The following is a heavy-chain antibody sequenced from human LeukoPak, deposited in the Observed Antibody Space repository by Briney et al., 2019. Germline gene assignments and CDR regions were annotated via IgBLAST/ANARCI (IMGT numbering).Heavy chain of an antibody. CDR1: GYTFTSYG. J-gene: IGHJ4*02. CDR2: ISAYNGNT. D-gene: IGHD2-15*01. V-gene: IGHV1-18*01. Sequence: GASVKVSCKASGYTFTSYGISWVRQAPGQGLEWMGWISAYNGNTNYAQKLQGRVTMTTDTSTSTAYMELRSLRSEDTAIYYCARDLSSGYCSGGSCAIDYWGQGTLVTVSS. CDR3: ARDLSSGYCSGGSCAIDY.